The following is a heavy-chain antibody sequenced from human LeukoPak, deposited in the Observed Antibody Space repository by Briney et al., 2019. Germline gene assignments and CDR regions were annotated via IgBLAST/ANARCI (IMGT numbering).Heavy chain of an antibody. J-gene: IGHJ4*02. V-gene: IGHV1-46*01. CDR2: INPSGGST. D-gene: IGHD2-8*01. CDR3: ARLLRYCTNGVCYKIFDY. CDR1: GYTFTGYY. Sequence: ASVKVSCRASGYTFTGYYMHWVRQAPGQGLEWMGIINPSGGSTSYAQKFQGRVTMTRDMSTSTVYMELSSLRSEDTAVYYCARLLRYCTNGVCYKIFDYWGQGTLVTVSS.